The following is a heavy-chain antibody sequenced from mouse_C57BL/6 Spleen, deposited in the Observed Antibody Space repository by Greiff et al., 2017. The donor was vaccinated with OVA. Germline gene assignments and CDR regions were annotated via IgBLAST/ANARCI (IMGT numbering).Heavy chain of an antibody. CDR1: GYTFTSYW. CDR3: AREDYYYGSSYGY. V-gene: IGHV1-64*01. Sequence: QVQLKESGAELVKPGASVKLSCKASGYTFTSYWMHWVKQRPGQGLEWIGMIHPNSGSTNYNEKFKSKATLTVDKSSSTAYMQLSSLTSEDSAVYYCAREDYYYGSSYGYWGQGTTLTVSS. D-gene: IGHD1-1*01. CDR2: IHPNSGST. J-gene: IGHJ2*01.